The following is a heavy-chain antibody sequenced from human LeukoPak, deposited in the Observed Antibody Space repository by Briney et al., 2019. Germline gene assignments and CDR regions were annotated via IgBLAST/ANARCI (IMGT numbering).Heavy chain of an antibody. CDR2: ISSSGRTK. D-gene: IGHD1-26*01. Sequence: GGSLRLSGAGSGITFSSYEMNWVRQAPGKGLEWVSYISSSGRTKYYADSVKGRFTISRDNVKNSLYLQMNSLRAEDTAVYYCARDRQYWEPLDYWGQGTLVTVSS. CDR3: ARDRQYWEPLDY. CDR1: GITFSSYE. V-gene: IGHV3-48*03. J-gene: IGHJ4*02.